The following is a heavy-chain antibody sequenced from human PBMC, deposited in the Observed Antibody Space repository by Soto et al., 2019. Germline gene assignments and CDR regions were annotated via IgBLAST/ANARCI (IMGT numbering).Heavy chain of an antibody. D-gene: IGHD3-22*01. CDR3: AKDRRGSVVIPFDAFDI. Sequence: ETLSLSCAASGFTFSSYAMSWVRQAPGKGLEWVSAISGSDGSTYYADSVKGRFTISRDNSKNTLYLQMNSLRAEDTAVYYCAKDRRGSVVIPFDAFDIWGQGTMVTVSS. CDR1: GFTFSSYA. V-gene: IGHV3-23*01. J-gene: IGHJ3*02. CDR2: ISGSDGST.